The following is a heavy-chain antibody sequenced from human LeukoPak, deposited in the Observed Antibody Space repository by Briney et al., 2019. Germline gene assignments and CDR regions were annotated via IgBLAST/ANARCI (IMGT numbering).Heavy chain of an antibody. CDR1: GFTFDDYA. J-gene: IGHJ4*02. D-gene: IGHD6-25*01. CDR3: AKDLIAAAATGFDY. V-gene: IGHV3-9*01. Sequence: PGGSLRLSCAASGFTFDDYAMHWVRQAPGKGLEWVSGISWNSGSIGYADSVKGRFTISRDNAKNSLYLQMNSLRAEDTALYYCAKDLIAAAATGFDYWGQGTLVTVSS. CDR2: ISWNSGSI.